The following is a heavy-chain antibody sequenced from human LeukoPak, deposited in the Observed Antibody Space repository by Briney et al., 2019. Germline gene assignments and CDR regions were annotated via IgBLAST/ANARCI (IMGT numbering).Heavy chain of an antibody. D-gene: IGHD3-22*01. V-gene: IGHV4-39*01. CDR2: IYYSGST. CDR3: ARVLPYYDSSGYCEN. CDR1: GGSISSSSYF. Sequence: SETLSLTCTVSGGSISSSSYFWGWIRQPPGKGLEWIGSIYYSGSTYYNPSLKSRVTISVDTSKNQFSLKLSSVTAADTAVYYCARVLPYYDSSGYCENWGQGTLVTVSS. J-gene: IGHJ4*02.